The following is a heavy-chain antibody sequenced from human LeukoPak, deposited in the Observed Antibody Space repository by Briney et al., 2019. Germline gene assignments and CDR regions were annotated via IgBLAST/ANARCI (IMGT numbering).Heavy chain of an antibody. J-gene: IGHJ5*02. Sequence: GRSLRLSCAASGFTFSSYAMHWVRQAPGKGLEWVAVISYDGSNKYYADSVKGRFTISRDNSKNTLYLQMNSLRADDTGVYYCAKDDWTLGTWAPDLWGQGTLVTVAS. V-gene: IGHV3-30*04. CDR3: AKDDWTLGTWAPDL. CDR2: ISYDGSNK. CDR1: GFTFSSYA. D-gene: IGHD7-27*01.